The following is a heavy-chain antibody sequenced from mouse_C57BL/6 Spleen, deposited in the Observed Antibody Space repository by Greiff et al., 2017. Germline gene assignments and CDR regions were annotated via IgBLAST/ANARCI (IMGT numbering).Heavy chain of an antibody. J-gene: IGHJ2*01. Sequence: EVKVVESGGGLVKPGGSLKLSCAASGFTFSSYAMSWVRQTPEKRLEWVATISDGGSYTYYPDNVKGRFPISRDNAKNNLYLQMSHLKSEDTAMYYCARAGSSNYFDYWGQGTTLTVSS. D-gene: IGHD1-1*01. CDR1: GFTFSSYA. CDR2: ISDGGSYT. V-gene: IGHV5-4*03. CDR3: ARAGSSNYFDY.